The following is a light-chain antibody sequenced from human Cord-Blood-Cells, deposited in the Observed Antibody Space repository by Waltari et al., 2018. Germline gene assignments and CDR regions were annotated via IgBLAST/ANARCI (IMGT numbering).Light chain of an antibody. CDR1: QSISSY. CDR2: AAS. J-gene: IGKJ1*01. Sequence: DIQMTQAPSYLSASVGDHVTSTCRASQSISSYLNWYQQKPGKAPKLLIYAASSLQSGGPSRFSGSGSGTDFTLTISILQPEEFSTYYCQQSYSTPWTFGQGTKVEIK. V-gene: IGKV1-39*01. CDR3: QQSYSTPWT.